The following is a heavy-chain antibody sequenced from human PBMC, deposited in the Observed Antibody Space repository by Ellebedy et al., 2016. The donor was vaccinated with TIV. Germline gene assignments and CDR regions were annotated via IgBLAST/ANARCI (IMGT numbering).Heavy chain of an antibody. CDR2: IHSDEINT. D-gene: IGHD3-3*02. J-gene: IGHJ5*02. CDR3: ATHSWNR. V-gene: IGHV3-74*01. CDR1: GFTFSTYY. Sequence: GGSLRLSXAASGFTFSTYYMHWVRQAPGKGLVWVSYIHSDEINTNYADSVRGRFTISKDNSKNTLYLQMNSLRAEDTAVYYCATHSWNRWGQGTLVTVS.